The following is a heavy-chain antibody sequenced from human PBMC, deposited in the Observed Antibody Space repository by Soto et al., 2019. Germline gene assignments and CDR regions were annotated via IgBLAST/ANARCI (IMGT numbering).Heavy chain of an antibody. Sequence: GGSLRLSCAASGFTFSDYYMNWIRQAPGKGLEWVSYIGSSESTIYYADSVKGRFTISRDNAKNSLYLQMNSLRAEDTAVYYCASPVIDYDILTGYYNPRDAFDIWGQGTMVTVSS. J-gene: IGHJ3*02. V-gene: IGHV3-11*04. D-gene: IGHD3-9*01. CDR2: IGSSESTI. CDR1: GFTFSDYY. CDR3: ASPVIDYDILTGYYNPRDAFDI.